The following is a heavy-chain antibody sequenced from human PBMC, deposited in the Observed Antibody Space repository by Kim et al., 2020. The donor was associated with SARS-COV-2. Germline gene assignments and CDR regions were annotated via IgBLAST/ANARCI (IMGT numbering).Heavy chain of an antibody. CDR3: ARVGSYCSSTSCQYYFDY. CDR2: IYSGGST. D-gene: IGHD2-2*01. Sequence: GGSLRLSCAASGFTVSSNYMSWVRQAPGKGLEWVSVIYSGGSTYYADSVKGRFTISRDNSKNTLYLQMNSLRAEDTAVYYCARVGSYCSSTSCQYYFDYWGQGTLVTVSS. J-gene: IGHJ4*02. CDR1: GFTVSSNY. V-gene: IGHV3-53*01.